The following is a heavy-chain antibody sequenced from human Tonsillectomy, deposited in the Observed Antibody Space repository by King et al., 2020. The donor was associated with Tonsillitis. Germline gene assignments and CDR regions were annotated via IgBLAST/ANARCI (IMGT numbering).Heavy chain of an antibody. CDR1: GFPFSSYG. Sequence: VQLVESGGGVVQPGRSLRLSCAASGFPFSSYGFHWVRQAPGKGLEWGAVISYYGSDKYYADSVKGRFTISRDNSINRVYLEMNSLRLEDTAVYYCARGLQWDHSTFFLDQWGQGTLVIVSS. V-gene: IGHV3-30*13. CDR2: ISYYGSDK. D-gene: IGHD1-26*01. CDR3: ARGLQWDHSTFFLDQ. J-gene: IGHJ4*02.